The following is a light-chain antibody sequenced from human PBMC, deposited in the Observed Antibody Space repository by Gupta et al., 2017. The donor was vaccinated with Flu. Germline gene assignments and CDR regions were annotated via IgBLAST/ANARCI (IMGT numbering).Light chain of an antibody. CDR1: QSVSSSY. Sequence: EIMLTQSPGTLSLSPGERATLSCRASQSVSSSYLAWYQQKPGQAPRLLIYGASSRATGIPDRFSGSGSGTDFTLTISRLEPEDFAVYYCQHPETFGQGTKVEIK. J-gene: IGKJ1*01. CDR2: GAS. V-gene: IGKV3-20*01. CDR3: QHPET.